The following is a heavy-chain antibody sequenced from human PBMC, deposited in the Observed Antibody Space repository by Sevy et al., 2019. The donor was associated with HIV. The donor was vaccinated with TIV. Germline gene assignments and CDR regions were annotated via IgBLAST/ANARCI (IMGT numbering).Heavy chain of an antibody. Sequence: GVSLRLSCAGSGFTFSNYGMHWVRQAPGKGLEWVAIIWYDGSNKYYTESVKGRFTISRDNSKNMLYLQMNGLRAEDTAVYYCARDKLQTTGSLGDYYYGLDVWGQGTRVTVSS. CDR1: GFTFSNYG. J-gene: IGHJ6*02. D-gene: IGHD3-16*01. CDR2: IWYDGSNK. V-gene: IGHV3-33*01. CDR3: ARDKLQTTGSLGDYYYGLDV.